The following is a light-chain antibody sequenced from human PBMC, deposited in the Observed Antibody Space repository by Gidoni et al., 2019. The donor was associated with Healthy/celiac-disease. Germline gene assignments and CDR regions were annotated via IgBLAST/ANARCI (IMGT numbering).Light chain of an antibody. CDR1: QGISSY. CDR3: QQLNIYLRPLT. CDR2: AAS. V-gene: IGKV1-9*01. Sequence: DIQLTQSPSFLSASVGDRVTITCRASQGISSYLAWYQQKPGKAPKLLIYAASTLQSGVPSRFSGSGSGTEFTLTISSLQPEDFATYYCQQLNIYLRPLTFGGGTKVEIK. J-gene: IGKJ4*01.